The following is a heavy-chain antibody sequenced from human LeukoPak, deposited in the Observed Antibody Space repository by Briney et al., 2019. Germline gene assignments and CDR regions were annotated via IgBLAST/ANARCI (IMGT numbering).Heavy chain of an antibody. Sequence: GGSLRLFCSGFGFTFRNSCIKWVRQGPGRGLEGVAFIRHDGSAKNYADSVKGRFTISRDNSKNTLYLQMNSLRREDTAVYYCARNNWNYNWFDPWGQGTLVTVSS. CDR1: GFTFRNSC. CDR3: ARNNWNYNWFDP. V-gene: IGHV3-30*02. CDR2: IRHDGSAK. J-gene: IGHJ5*02. D-gene: IGHD1-1*01.